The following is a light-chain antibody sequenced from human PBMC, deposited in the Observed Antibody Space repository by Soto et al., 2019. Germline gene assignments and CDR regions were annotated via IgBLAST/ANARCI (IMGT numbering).Light chain of an antibody. J-gene: IGKJ4*01. CDR3: QQYKNWPT. Sequence: EIVLTQSPGTLSLSPGERATLSCRASQSVSSSYLAWYQQKPGQAPRLLIYGASIRATGIPARFSGSGSGTEFTLTISSLQSEDFAVYYCQQYKNWPTFGGGSMVAIK. CDR2: GAS. V-gene: IGKV3-15*01. CDR1: QSVSSSY.